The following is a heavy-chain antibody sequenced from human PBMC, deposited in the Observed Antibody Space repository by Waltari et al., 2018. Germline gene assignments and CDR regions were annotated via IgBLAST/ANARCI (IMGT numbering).Heavy chain of an antibody. D-gene: IGHD1-26*01. CDR3: AKGHSGSYGLDS. Sequence: EVQLVESGGGLVQPGRSLRLSCAASGFTFDDYAMHWVRQGPGKALEWVSGISWNSGNIGYADSVKGRFTISRDNAKNSLYLQMNSLRTGDTALYYCAKGHSGSYGLDSWGQGTLVTVSP. V-gene: IGHV3-9*01. CDR1: GFTFDDYA. J-gene: IGHJ4*02. CDR2: ISWNSGNI.